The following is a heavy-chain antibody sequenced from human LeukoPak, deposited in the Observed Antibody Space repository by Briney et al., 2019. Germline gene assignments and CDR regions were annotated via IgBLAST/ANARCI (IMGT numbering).Heavy chain of an antibody. CDR1: GFTFSDYY. D-gene: IGHD2-21*01. Sequence: GGSLRLSCAASGFTFSDYYMSWIRQAPGKGLEWLSYISKNGKTIYYADSVKGRFTISRDNAKKSVYLQMNSLRAEDTAVYYYATTGLLGDIPWGQGTLVTVSS. J-gene: IGHJ5*02. CDR2: ISKNGKTI. CDR3: ATTGLLGDIP. V-gene: IGHV3-11*01.